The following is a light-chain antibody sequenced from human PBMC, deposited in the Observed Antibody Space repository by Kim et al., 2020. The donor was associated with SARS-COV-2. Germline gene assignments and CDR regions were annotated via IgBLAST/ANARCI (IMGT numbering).Light chain of an antibody. Sequence: QSVLTQPPSVSAAPGQKVTISCSGNSSNIGKNYVSWHQQLSGTAPTLLIYDSDKRPSGTPDRFSAYKSGTSATLVITGLQTVDEADYYCGTWDSSLNEGLFGGGTQLTVL. CDR3: GTWDSSLNEGL. CDR1: SSNIGKNY. CDR2: DSD. J-gene: IGLJ2*01. V-gene: IGLV1-51*01.